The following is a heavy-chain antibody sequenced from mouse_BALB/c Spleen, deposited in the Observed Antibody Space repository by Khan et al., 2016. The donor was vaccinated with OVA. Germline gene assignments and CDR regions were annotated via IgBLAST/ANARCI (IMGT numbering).Heavy chain of an antibody. V-gene: IGHV1S56*01. CDR2: IYPGDDST. Sequence: QVQLKQSGPELVKPGASVKISCKASGYTFTAYDINWVRQRPGQGLEWIGWIYPGDDSTEYNENFRGKATLTADKSSNTAYMQLSSLTSEKSAVYFGAREGLRGVAMDYWGQGTSVSVAS. D-gene: IGHD2-4*01. CDR3: AREGLRGVAMDY. CDR1: GYTFTAYD. J-gene: IGHJ4*01.